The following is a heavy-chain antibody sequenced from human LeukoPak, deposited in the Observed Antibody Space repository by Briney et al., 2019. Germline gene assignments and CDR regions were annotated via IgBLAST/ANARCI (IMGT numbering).Heavy chain of an antibody. J-gene: IGHJ6*03. CDR3: ARAGSSSWPHYYYYMDV. V-gene: IGHV4-59*01. Sequence: SETLCLTCSVSGGSMSGYYWSWIRQPPGQGLEWIGFIYYRGDTKYNPSLKSRVTILVDTSKNQFSLKLSSVTAADTAVYYCARAGSSSWPHYYYYMDVWGKGTTVTISS. CDR2: IYYRGDT. D-gene: IGHD6-13*01. CDR1: GGSMSGYY.